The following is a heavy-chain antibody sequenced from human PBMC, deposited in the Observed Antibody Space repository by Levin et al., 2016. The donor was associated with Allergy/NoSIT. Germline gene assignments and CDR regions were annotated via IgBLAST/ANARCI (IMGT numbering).Heavy chain of an antibody. Sequence: VRQAPGKGLEWVSSLSGSGAGIYYADSVKGRFTISRDNSKNTLYLQMKSLRAEDTAIYYCVKEGLPGVDYPFYYYYGMDVWGHGTSVTVSS. CDR3: VKEGLPGVDYPFYYYYGMDV. J-gene: IGHJ6*02. V-gene: IGHV3-23*01. CDR2: LSGSGAGI. D-gene: IGHD3/OR15-3a*01.